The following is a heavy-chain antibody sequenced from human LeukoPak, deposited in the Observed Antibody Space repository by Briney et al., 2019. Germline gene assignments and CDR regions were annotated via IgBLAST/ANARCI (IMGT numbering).Heavy chain of an antibody. D-gene: IGHD2-15*01. V-gene: IGHV7-4-1*02. CDR3: ATGYCSGGSCYRPLDY. J-gene: IGHJ4*02. CDR2: INTNTGNP. CDR1: GYTFTSYG. Sequence: SVKXSCKASGYTFTSYGISWVRQAPGQGLEWMGWINTNTGNPTYAQGFTGRFVFSLDTSVSTAYLQISSLKAEDTAVYYCATGYCSGGSCYRPLDYWGQGTLVTVSS.